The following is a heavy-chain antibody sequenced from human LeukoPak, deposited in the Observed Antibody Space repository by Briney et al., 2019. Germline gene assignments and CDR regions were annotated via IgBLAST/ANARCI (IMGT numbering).Heavy chain of an antibody. Sequence: PGGSLRLSCAASGFTFSSYSMNWLRQAPGKGLEWVSSISSSSSYMYYADSVKGRFTISRDNAKNSLYLQMNSLRAEDTAVYYCARGHYYDSSGYYWGQGTMVTVSS. CDR1: GFTFSSYS. D-gene: IGHD3-22*01. J-gene: IGHJ3*01. V-gene: IGHV3-21*01. CDR3: ARGHYYDSSGYY. CDR2: ISSSSSYM.